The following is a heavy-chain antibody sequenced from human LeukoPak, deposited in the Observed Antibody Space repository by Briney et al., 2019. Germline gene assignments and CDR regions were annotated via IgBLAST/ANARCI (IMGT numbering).Heavy chain of an antibody. CDR3: ARANYYYDSSGYYYFDY. J-gene: IGHJ4*02. D-gene: IGHD3-22*01. Sequence: SVKVSCKASGGTFSSYAISWVRQAPGQRLEWMGVIIPIFGTANYAQKFQGRVTITTDESTSTAYMELSSLRSEDTAVYYCARANYYYDSSGYYYFDYWGQGTLVTVSS. CDR2: IIPIFGTA. V-gene: IGHV1-69*05. CDR1: GGTFSSYA.